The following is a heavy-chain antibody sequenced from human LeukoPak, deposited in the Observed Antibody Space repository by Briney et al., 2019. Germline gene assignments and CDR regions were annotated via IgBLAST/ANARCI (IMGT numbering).Heavy chain of an antibody. CDR1: GFTFSNYV. CDR2: ISGSAETT. D-gene: IGHD3-10*01. Sequence: GGSLRLSCAASGFTFSNYVMTWVRQAPGKGLEWVSTISGSAETTYYADSVRGRFTISRDNSKNTLYLQMSSLKAEDTAVYYCAAFFGSGTYFIDYWGQGTLVSVSS. J-gene: IGHJ4*02. V-gene: IGHV3-23*01. CDR3: AAFFGSGTYFIDY.